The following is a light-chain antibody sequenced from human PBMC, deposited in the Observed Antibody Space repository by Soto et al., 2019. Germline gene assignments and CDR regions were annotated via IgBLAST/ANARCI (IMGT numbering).Light chain of an antibody. Sequence: SALTQPRSVSGSPGQSVTISCTGTSSDVGGYNYVSWYQQHPGKAPKLMIYGVSRRPSGVPGRFSGSKSGNTASLTISGLQAEDEADYYCCSYAGSYTFVVFGGGTKLTVL. CDR1: SSDVGGYNY. J-gene: IGLJ2*01. CDR3: CSYAGSYTFVV. V-gene: IGLV2-11*01. CDR2: GVS.